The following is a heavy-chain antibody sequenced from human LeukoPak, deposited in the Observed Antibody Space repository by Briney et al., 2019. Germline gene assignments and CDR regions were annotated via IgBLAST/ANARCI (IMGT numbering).Heavy chain of an antibody. D-gene: IGHD6-19*01. V-gene: IGHV3-66*01. CDR2: LYSSGPT. CDR3: AKGVMTSGWKGGVFDI. Sequence: GGSLRLSCAVSGFAVSSKYMSWVRQAPGKGLEWVAVLYSSGPTYYADSLKGRVSISRDDSKNTLSLQINGLRVEDTAVYYCAKGVMTSGWKGGVFDIWGQGTLVIVSS. CDR1: GFAVSSKY. J-gene: IGHJ3*02.